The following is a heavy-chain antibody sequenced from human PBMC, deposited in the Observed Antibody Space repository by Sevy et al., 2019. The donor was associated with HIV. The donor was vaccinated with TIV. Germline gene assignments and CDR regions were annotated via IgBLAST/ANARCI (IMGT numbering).Heavy chain of an antibody. CDR2: ISSSSSYI. CDR3: ARAGGAERGYSGYELYYYYGMDV. CDR1: GFTFSSYS. V-gene: IGHV3-21*01. Sequence: GGSLRLSCAASGFTFSSYSMNWVRQAPGKGLEWVSSISSSSSYIYYADSVKGRFTIPRDNAKNSLYLQMNSLRAEDTAVYYCARAGGAERGYSGYELYYYYGMDVWGQGTTVTVSS. D-gene: IGHD5-12*01. J-gene: IGHJ6*02.